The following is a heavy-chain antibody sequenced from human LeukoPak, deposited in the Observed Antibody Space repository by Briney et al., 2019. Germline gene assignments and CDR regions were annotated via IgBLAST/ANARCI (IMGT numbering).Heavy chain of an antibody. Sequence: PGGSLRLSCAASGFTFSSYAMHWVRQAPGKGLEWVAVISYDGSNKYYADSVKGRFTISRDNSKNTLYLQMTSLRAEDTAVYYCARVPSVAGPGDYWGQGTLVTVSS. J-gene: IGHJ4*02. D-gene: IGHD6-19*01. V-gene: IGHV3-30-3*01. CDR3: ARVPSVAGPGDY. CDR2: ISYDGSNK. CDR1: GFTFSSYA.